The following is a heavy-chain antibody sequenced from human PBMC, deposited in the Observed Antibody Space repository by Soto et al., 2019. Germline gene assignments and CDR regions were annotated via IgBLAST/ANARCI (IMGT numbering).Heavy chain of an antibody. CDR3: ARDSPIGSTYSGYDAIDS. CDR2: TIPLLNVA. V-gene: IGHV1-69*08. J-gene: IGHJ4*02. CDR1: GGTFSTST. D-gene: IGHD5-12*01. Sequence: QVQLVQSGAEVKKPGSSVKVSCKASGGTFSTSTFTWVRQAPGQGLEWMVRTIPLLNVADYAQDFQGRVTITADKSTSTAYMELTSLTSKETAVYYCARDSPIGSTYSGYDAIDSWGQGTLVTVSS.